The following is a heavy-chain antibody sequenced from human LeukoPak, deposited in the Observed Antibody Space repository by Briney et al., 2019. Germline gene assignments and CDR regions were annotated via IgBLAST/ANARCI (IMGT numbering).Heavy chain of an antibody. CDR1: GFTLSNYN. CDR2: ISSSSSYI. J-gene: IGHJ5*02. Sequence: GGSLRLSCAASGFTLSNYNMNWVRQAPGKGLEWVSSISSSSSYIYYADSVKGRFTISRDNAKNSLYLQMNSLRAEDTAVYYCARVKDYYDSSGYPIPYNWFDPRGQGTLVTVSS. D-gene: IGHD3-22*01. CDR3: ARVKDYYDSSGYPIPYNWFDP. V-gene: IGHV3-21*01.